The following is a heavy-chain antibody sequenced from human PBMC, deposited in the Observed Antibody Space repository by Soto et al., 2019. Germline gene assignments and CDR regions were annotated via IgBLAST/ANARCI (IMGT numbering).Heavy chain of an antibody. Sequence: VSCKASGYTFTSYAMHWVRQAPGQRLEWMGWINAGNGNTKYSQKFQGRVTITRDTSASTAYMELSSLRSEDTAVYYCARDRRRDGYKYFDYWGQGTLVTVSS. D-gene: IGHD5-12*01. V-gene: IGHV1-3*01. J-gene: IGHJ4*02. CDR2: INAGNGNT. CDR1: GYTFTSYA. CDR3: ARDRRRDGYKYFDY.